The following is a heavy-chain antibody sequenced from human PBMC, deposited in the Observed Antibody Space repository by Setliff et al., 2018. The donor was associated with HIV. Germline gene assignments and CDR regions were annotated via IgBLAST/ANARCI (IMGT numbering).Heavy chain of an antibody. CDR1: SSTLRDHY. CDR3: GKDRTDVAATIANY. CDR2: INVDGSAT. V-gene: IGHV3-11*04. Sequence: GGSLRLSCTASSSTLRDHYITWIRQAPGKGLEWVSYINVDGSATFYADSVKGRFTISRDNSKNTLYLQMNSLRAEDTAVYYCGKDRTDVAATIANYWGQGTLVTVSS. J-gene: IGHJ4*02. D-gene: IGHD5-12*01.